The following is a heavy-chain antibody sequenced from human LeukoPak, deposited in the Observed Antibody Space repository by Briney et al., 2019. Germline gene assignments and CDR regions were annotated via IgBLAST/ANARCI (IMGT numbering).Heavy chain of an antibody. V-gene: IGHV4-59*08. J-gene: IGHJ4*02. D-gene: IGHD1-26*01. CDR3: ARRGGSYNFDY. CDR2: VYYSGTT. Sequence: PSETLSLTCTVSGGSISSYDWNWIRQPPGKGLEWIGYVYYSGTTNYNPSLKSRVTISVDTSKNQFSLKLSSVTAADTAVYYCARRGGSYNFDYWGQGTLVTVSS. CDR1: GGSISSYD.